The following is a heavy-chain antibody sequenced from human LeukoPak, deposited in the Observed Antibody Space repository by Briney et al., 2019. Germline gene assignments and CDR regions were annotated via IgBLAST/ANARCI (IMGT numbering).Heavy chain of an antibody. Sequence: PGGSLRLSCAASGFTFSDYYMSWIRQAPGKGLEWVANIKQDGSEKYYVDSVKGRFTISRDNAKNSLYLQMNSLRAEDTAVYYCARDSRGIDYWGQGTLVTVSS. CDR2: IKQDGSEK. CDR3: ARDSRGIDY. CDR1: GFTFSDYY. V-gene: IGHV3-7*01. D-gene: IGHD3-10*01. J-gene: IGHJ4*02.